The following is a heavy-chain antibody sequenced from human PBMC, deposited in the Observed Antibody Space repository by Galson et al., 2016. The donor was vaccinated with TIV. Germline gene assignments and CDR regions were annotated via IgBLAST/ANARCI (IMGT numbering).Heavy chain of an antibody. CDR1: GYSFTDYY. V-gene: IGHV1-2*02. J-gene: IGHJ4*02. CDR2: INPKSGDT. Sequence: SVKVSCKASGYSFTDYYVHWVRQAPGQGLEWMGWINPKSGDTYYAQKFQDRVTMTRDTPISTAYMELSRLRSDDTALFYCARDYDLFTGHSSFDSWGQGTLVTVSS. D-gene: IGHD3-9*01. CDR3: ARDYDLFTGHSSFDS.